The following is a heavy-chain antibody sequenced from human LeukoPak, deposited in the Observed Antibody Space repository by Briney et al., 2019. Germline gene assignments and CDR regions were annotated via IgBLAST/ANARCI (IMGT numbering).Heavy chain of an antibody. J-gene: IGHJ5*02. CDR3: ARDLGGSGSYYNSWFDP. CDR2: IIPIFGTA. CDR1: GGTFSSYA. V-gene: IGHV1-69*13. D-gene: IGHD3-10*01. Sequence: SVKVSCKASGGTFSSYAISWVRQAPGQGLEWMGGIIPIFGTANYAQKFQGRVTITADESTSTAYMELSSLRSEDTAVYYCARDLGGSGSYYNSWFDPWGQGTLVTVSS.